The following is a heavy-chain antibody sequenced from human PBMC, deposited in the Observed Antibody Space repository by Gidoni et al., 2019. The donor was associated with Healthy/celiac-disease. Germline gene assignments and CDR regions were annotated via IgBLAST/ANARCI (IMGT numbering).Heavy chain of an antibody. CDR1: GGSISSGSYY. CDR2: SYYSGST. CDR3: ARHAGFYYDTSGYS. J-gene: IGHJ5*02. V-gene: IGHV4-39*01. Sequence: QLQLPESGPGLGKPSGTPSLTCTVSGGSISSGSYYWGWIRQPPGKGLAWIGSSYYSGSTYYKPSLKSRVTISVDTSKDQFSLKLSSVPAADTAVYYCARHAGFYYDTSGYSWGQGTLVTVSS. D-gene: IGHD3-22*01.